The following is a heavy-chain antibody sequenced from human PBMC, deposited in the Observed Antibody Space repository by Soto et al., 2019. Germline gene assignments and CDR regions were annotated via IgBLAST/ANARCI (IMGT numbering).Heavy chain of an antibody. V-gene: IGHV4-34*01. CDR2: INHSGST. J-gene: IGHJ4*02. D-gene: IGHD2-8*02. CDR1: GGSFSGYY. Sequence: QVQLQQWGAGLLKPSETLSLTCAVYGGSFSGYYWTWIRQPPGTGLEWIGEINHSGSTNYNPSLKSRVTISVDTSKNQFSLKLTSVTAADTAVYYCARDKSTGLFDDWGQGTLVTVSS. CDR3: ARDKSTGLFDD.